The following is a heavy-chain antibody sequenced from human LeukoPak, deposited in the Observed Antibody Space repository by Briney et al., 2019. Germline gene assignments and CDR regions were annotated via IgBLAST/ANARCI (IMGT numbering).Heavy chain of an antibody. CDR3: ARRQYNWNYVGQYYYYMDV. CDR1: GGSISSGDYY. CDR2: IYTSGST. V-gene: IGHV4-61*08. Sequence: SETLSLTCTVSGGSISSGDYYWSWIRQPPGKGLEWIGYIYTSGSTNYNPSLKSRVTISVDTSKNQFSLKLSSVTAADTAVYYCARRQYNWNYVGQYYYYMDVWGKGTTVTVSS. J-gene: IGHJ6*03. D-gene: IGHD1-7*01.